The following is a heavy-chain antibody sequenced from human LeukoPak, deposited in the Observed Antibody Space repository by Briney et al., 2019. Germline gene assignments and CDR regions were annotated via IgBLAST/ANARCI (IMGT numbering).Heavy chain of an antibody. J-gene: IGHJ4*02. CDR1: GFSLSTSGVG. CDR2: IYWDDDK. Sequence: SGPTLVNPTQTLTLTCTFSGFSLSTSGVGVGWIRQPPGKALEWLALIYWDDDKRYSPSLKSRLTITKDTSKNQVVLTMTNMDPVDTATYYCAHTVYYYDSSGYYYFDYWGQGTLVTVSS. CDR3: AHTVYYYDSSGYYYFDY. V-gene: IGHV2-5*02. D-gene: IGHD3-22*01.